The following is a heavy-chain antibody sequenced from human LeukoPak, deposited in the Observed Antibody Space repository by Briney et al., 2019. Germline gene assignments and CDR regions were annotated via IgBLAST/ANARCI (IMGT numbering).Heavy chain of an antibody. J-gene: IGHJ4*02. V-gene: IGHV1-18*01. CDR1: GGTFSSYG. CDR3: ARRVEYSSGWYEGIDY. Sequence: ASVKVSCKASGGTFSSYGISWVRQAPGQGLEWMGWISAHNGNANYAQKFQGRVTMTTDTSTSTAYMELRSLRSDDTAVYYCARRVEYSSGWYEGIDYWGQGTLVTVSS. D-gene: IGHD6-19*01. CDR2: ISAHNGNA.